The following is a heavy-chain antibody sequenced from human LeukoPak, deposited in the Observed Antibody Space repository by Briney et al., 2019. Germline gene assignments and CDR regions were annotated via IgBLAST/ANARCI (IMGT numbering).Heavy chain of an antibody. D-gene: IGHD3-16*02. V-gene: IGHV3-11*04. CDR1: GFTFSDHY. CDR2: ISSSGSTI. J-gene: IGHJ3*02. CDR3: ARSLDYVWGSYRYDAFDI. Sequence: GESLRLSCAASGFTFSDHYMSWIRQAPGKGLEWVSYISSSGSTIYYADSVKGRFTISRDNAKNSLYLQMNSLRAEDTAVYYCARSLDYVWGSYRYDAFDIWGQGTMVTVSS.